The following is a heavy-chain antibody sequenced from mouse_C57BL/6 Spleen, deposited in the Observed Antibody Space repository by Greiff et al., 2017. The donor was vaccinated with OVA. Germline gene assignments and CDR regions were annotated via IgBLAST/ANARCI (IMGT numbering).Heavy chain of an antibody. J-gene: IGHJ2*01. V-gene: IGHV1-69*01. CDR2: IDPSDSYT. CDR1: GYTFTSYW. D-gene: IGHD1-1*01. Sequence: VQLQQPGAELVMPGASVKLSCKASGYTFTSYWMHWVKQRPGQGLEWIGEIDPSDSYTNSNQKFKGKSTLTVDKSSSTAYMQLSSLTSEDSAVYYCARWNYYGSSYGDYWGQGTTLTVSS. CDR3: ARWNYYGSSYGDY.